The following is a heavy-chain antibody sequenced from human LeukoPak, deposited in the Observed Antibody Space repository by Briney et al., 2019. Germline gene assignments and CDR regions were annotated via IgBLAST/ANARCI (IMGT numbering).Heavy chain of an antibody. CDR1: GFTFSSYG. J-gene: IGHJ5*02. V-gene: IGHV3-30*02. CDR3: AKNNYLDYGDYDLNWFDP. D-gene: IGHD4-17*01. Sequence: GGSLRLSCAASGFTFSSYGMHWVRQAPGKGLEWVAFIRYDGSNKYYADSVKGRFTISRDNSKNTLYLQMNSLRAEDTAVYYCAKNNYLDYGDYDLNWFDPWGQGTLVTVSS. CDR2: IRYDGSNK.